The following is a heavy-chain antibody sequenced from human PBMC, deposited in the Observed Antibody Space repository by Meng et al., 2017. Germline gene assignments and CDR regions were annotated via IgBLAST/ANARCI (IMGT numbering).Heavy chain of an antibody. Sequence: QVQVVESGGYVCPPGRSLTLSWAASGFIFSKYEMHWVRQAPGKGVEWVACITKDGSRKYYLGSVRGRFTISRDNSKNTLYLEMNSLRSEDTALYYCARDFDYWGQGTLVTVSS. CDR3: ARDFDY. CDR2: ITKDGSRK. V-gene: IGHV3-30*16. J-gene: IGHJ4*02. CDR1: GFIFSKYE.